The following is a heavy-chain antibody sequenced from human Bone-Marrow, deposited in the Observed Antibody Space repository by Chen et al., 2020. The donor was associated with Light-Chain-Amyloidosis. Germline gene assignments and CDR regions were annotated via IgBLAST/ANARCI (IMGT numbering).Heavy chain of an antibody. D-gene: IGHD3-10*01. CDR2: IKQSGSDK. Sequence: EGQLVQSGGGLVQPGGSLRLSCEASGFTFSGYWMSWVRQAPGKGLEWVANIKQSGSDKDYLESEQGRFTISRDNGENSLYLQMNNLRAEDTAVYYCARVGDGSNRSEALEIWGQGTMVTVSS. J-gene: IGHJ3*02. CDR1: GFTFSGYW. CDR3: ARVGDGSNRSEALEI. V-gene: IGHV3-7*01.